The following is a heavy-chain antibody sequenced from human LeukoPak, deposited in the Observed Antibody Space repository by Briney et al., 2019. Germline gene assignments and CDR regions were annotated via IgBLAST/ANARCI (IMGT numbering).Heavy chain of an antibody. D-gene: IGHD2-21*01. V-gene: IGHV4-59*08. CDR1: GGSTSSYY. Sequence: SETLSLTCTVSGGSTSSYYWSWIRQPPGKGLEWIGYIYYSGSTNYNPPLKSRVTISVDTSKNQFSLKLSSVTAADTAVYYCARHHIVGFYYYGMDVWGQGTTVTVSS. CDR3: ARHHIVGFYYYGMDV. CDR2: IYYSGST. J-gene: IGHJ6*02.